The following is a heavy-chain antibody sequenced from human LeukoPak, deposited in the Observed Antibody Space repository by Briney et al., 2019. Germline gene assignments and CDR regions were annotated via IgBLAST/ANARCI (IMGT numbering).Heavy chain of an antibody. CDR2: IYYSGST. V-gene: IGHV4-59*01. CDR3: ARGSYSYYFDY. D-gene: IGHD1-26*01. Sequence: PSETLSLTCTVGGSISTYHWSWIRQPPGKGVEGIGYIYYSGSTNYNPSLKSRVTISVDTSKNQFSLKLSSVTAADTAVYYCARGSYSYYFDYWGQGTLVTVSS. J-gene: IGHJ4*02. CDR1: GGSISTYH.